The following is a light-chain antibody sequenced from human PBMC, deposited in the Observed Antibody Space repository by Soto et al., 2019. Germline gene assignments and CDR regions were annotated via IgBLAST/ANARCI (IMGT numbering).Light chain of an antibody. CDR1: QSVTANY. J-gene: IGKJ1*01. CDR3: LQYGNPLWT. CDR2: AAS. Sequence: EIALTQSPGTLSLSPGERATLSCRASQSVTANYLSWYQQKPGQAPRLLIYAASIGATGIPDRFSGSGSGTDFTLTISRLEPEDFAIYYCLQYGNPLWTFGQGTKVEIK. V-gene: IGKV3-20*01.